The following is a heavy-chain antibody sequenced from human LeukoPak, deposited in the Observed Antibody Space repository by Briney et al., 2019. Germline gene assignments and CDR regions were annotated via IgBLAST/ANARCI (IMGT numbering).Heavy chain of an antibody. CDR2: ISAYNGNT. D-gene: IGHD6-13*01. CDR3: ASALKRGSAGTLIDH. Sequence: ASVKVSCKASGYTFTSYGISWVRQAPGQGLEWMGWISAYNGNTNYAQKLQDRVTMTRNTSISTAYLELSSLGSEDTAMYYCASALKRGSAGTLIDHWGQGTLVTVSS. V-gene: IGHV1-18*01. J-gene: IGHJ4*02. CDR1: GYTFTSYG.